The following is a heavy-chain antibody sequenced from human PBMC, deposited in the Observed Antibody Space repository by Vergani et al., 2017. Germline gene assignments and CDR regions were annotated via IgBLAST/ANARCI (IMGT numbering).Heavy chain of an antibody. J-gene: IGHJ4*02. D-gene: IGHD6-19*01. CDR3: ARDEGSGCFDY. CDR2: IYSGGST. V-gene: IGHV3-53*01. CDR1: GFTVSSNY. Sequence: VQLVESGGGVVQPGRSLRLSCAASGFTVSSNYMSWVRQAPGKGLEWVSVIYSGGSTYYADSVKGRFTSSRDNSKNTLYLQMNSLRAEDTAVYYCARDEGSGCFDYWGQGTLVTVSS.